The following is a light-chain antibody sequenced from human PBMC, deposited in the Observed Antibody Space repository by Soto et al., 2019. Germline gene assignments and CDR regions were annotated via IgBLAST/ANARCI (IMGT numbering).Light chain of an antibody. CDR2: KAS. V-gene: IGKV1-5*03. J-gene: IGKJ1*01. Sequence: DIQMTQSPSTLSASVGDRVTITCRASQSISSWLAWYQQKPGKAPKLLLYKASSLESGVPSRFSGSGSGTEFTLTISSLQPDDFATYYCKQYNSYPWTFGQGTKVEIK. CDR3: KQYNSYPWT. CDR1: QSISSW.